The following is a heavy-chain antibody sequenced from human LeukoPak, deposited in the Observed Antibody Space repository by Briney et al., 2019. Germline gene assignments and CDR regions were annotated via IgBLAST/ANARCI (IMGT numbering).Heavy chain of an antibody. CDR1: GYTFTSYA. Sequence: ASVKVSCKASGYTFTSYAMNWVRQAPGQGLEWLGWINPNTGGTKYAQQFQGWVTLTRDTSTSTAYLDLSRLKSNDTAVYYCARGYSSMFIDNWGQGTLVSVSS. CDR3: ARGYSSMFIDN. D-gene: IGHD5-12*01. V-gene: IGHV1-2*04. J-gene: IGHJ4*02. CDR2: INPNTGGT.